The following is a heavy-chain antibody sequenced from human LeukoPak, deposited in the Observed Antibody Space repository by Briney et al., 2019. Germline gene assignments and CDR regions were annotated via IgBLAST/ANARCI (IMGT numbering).Heavy chain of an antibody. CDR3: ARGLAAAGTPFDYYYGMDV. CDR1: GLSFNRYW. D-gene: IGHD6-13*01. J-gene: IGHJ6*04. Sequence: PGGSLTLSCAASGLSFNRYWMIWVRQAPAKGRAWVANIKQEGSEKYYVDSVKGRFTISRDNAKNSLYLQMNSLRAEDTAVYYCARGLAAAGTPFDYYYGMDVWGKGTTVTVSS. CDR2: IKQEGSEK. V-gene: IGHV3-7*03.